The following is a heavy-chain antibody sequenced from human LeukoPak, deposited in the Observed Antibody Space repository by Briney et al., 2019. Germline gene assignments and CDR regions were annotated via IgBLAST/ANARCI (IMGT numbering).Heavy chain of an antibody. CDR2: INHSGST. CDR1: GGSFSGYY. V-gene: IGHV4-34*01. J-gene: IGHJ4*02. D-gene: IGHD4-23*01. Sequence: SETLSLTCAVYGGSFSGYYWSWIRQPPGKGLEWIGEINHSGSTNYNPSLKSRVTISVDTSKNQFSLKLSSVTAADTAVYYCARGSGTVVTFDYWGQGTLVTVSS. CDR3: ARGSGTVVTFDY.